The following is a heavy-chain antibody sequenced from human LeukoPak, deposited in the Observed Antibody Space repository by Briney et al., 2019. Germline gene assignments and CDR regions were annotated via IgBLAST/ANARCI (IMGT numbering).Heavy chain of an antibody. D-gene: IGHD3-9*01. CDR1: GGSISSSSYY. Sequence: NTSETLSLTCTVSGGSISSSSYYWSWIRQPAGKGLEWLGRIYTSGSTNYNPSLKSRVTISVDTSKNQFSLKLSSVTAADTAVYYCARGGYFDWLSNDYWGQGTLVTVSS. J-gene: IGHJ4*02. V-gene: IGHV4-61*02. CDR3: ARGGYFDWLSNDY. CDR2: IYTSGST.